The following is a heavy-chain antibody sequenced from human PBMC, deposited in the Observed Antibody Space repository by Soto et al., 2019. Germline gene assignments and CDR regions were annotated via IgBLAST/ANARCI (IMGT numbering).Heavy chain of an antibody. D-gene: IGHD3-9*01. CDR2: ISGSGGST. V-gene: IGHV3-23*01. CDR1: GFTFSSYA. J-gene: IGHJ4*02. Sequence: PGGSLRLSCAASGFTFSSYAMSWVRQAPGKGLEWVSAISGSGGSTYYADSVKGRFTISRDNSKNTLYLQMNSLRAEDTAVYYCAKSSSYYDILTGYYSRPLDYWGQGTLVTVSS. CDR3: AKSSSYYDILTGYYSRPLDY.